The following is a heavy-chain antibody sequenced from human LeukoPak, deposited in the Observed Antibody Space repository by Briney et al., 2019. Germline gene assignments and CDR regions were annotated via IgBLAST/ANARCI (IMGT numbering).Heavy chain of an antibody. V-gene: IGHV4-59*08. Sequence: SETLSPTCIVSGGSISNYYWSWIRQPPGKGLEWIAYINYSGNNNYNPSLKSRVTISIDTSKNHFSLRLSSVTAADTAVYYCARRGYYDSGGYYGYWGQGTLVTVSS. CDR2: INYSGNN. D-gene: IGHD3-22*01. CDR3: ARRGYYDSGGYYGY. CDR1: GGSISNYY. J-gene: IGHJ4*02.